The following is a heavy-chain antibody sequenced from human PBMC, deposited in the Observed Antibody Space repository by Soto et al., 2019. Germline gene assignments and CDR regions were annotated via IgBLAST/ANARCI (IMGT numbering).Heavy chain of an antibody. D-gene: IGHD1-26*01. Sequence: ASVKVSCKASGGTFSSYAISWVRQAPGQGLEWMGGIIPIFGTANYAQKFQGRVTITADESTSTAYMELSSLRSEDTAVYYCARDYGSYHYYYGMDVWGQGTTVTVSS. CDR3: ARDYGSYHYYYGMDV. CDR1: GGTFSSYA. CDR2: IIPIFGTA. V-gene: IGHV1-69*13. J-gene: IGHJ6*02.